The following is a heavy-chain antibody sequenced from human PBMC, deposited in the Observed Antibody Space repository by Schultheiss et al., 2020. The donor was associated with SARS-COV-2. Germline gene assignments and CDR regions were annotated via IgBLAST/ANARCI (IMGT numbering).Heavy chain of an antibody. J-gene: IGHJ6*02. D-gene: IGHD3-3*01. CDR1: GFTFSSYE. Sequence: GGSLRLSCAASGFTFSSYEMNWVRQAPGKGLEWVSYISSSGSTIYYADSVKGRFTISRDNAKNSLYLQMNSLRAEDTAVYYCARDQYYDFWSGYYLHGMDVWGQGTTVTVSS. V-gene: IGHV3-48*03. CDR3: ARDQYYDFWSGYYLHGMDV. CDR2: ISSSGSTI.